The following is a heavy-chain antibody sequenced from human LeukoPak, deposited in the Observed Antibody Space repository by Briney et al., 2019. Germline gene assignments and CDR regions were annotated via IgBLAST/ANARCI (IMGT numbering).Heavy chain of an antibody. Sequence: GGSLRLSCAASGFTVSSNYMSWVRQAPGKGLEWVSVIYSGGSTYYADSVKGRFTISRDNSKNTLYLQMNSLRAEDTAVYYCAREMYYYGSGSPWAFDIWGQGTMVTVSS. J-gene: IGHJ3*02. V-gene: IGHV3-53*01. CDR3: AREMYYYGSGSPWAFDI. D-gene: IGHD3-10*01. CDR1: GFTVSSNY. CDR2: IYSGGST.